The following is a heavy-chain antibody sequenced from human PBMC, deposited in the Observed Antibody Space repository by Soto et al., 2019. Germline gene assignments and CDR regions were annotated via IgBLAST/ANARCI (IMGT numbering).Heavy chain of an antibody. V-gene: IGHV1-69*06. CDR2: IIPIFGTA. Sequence: SVKVSCKASGGTFSSYAISWVRQAPGQGLEWMGGIIPIFGTANYAQKFQGRVTITADKSTSTAYMELSSLRSEDTAVYYCASQNIYDYVWGSTRLGWFDPWGQGTMVAVSA. J-gene: IGHJ5*02. D-gene: IGHD3-16*01. CDR1: GGTFSSYA. CDR3: ASQNIYDYVWGSTRLGWFDP.